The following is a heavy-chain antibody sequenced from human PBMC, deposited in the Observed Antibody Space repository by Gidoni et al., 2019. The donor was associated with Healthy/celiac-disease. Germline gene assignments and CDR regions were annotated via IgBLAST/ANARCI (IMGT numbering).Heavy chain of an antibody. CDR1: GGSISSTSYY. D-gene: IGHD2-2*01. J-gene: IGHJ5*02. Sequence: QLHLQESGPGLVKPSATLSLTCTVPGGSISSTSYYRGWIRQPPGKGLEWIGSIYYSGSTYYNPSLKSRVTISVDTSKNQFSLKLSSVTAADTAVYYCARPVYCSSTSCYQESGWFDPWGQGTLVTVSS. CDR3: ARPVYCSSTSCYQESGWFDP. CDR2: IYYSGST. V-gene: IGHV4-39*01.